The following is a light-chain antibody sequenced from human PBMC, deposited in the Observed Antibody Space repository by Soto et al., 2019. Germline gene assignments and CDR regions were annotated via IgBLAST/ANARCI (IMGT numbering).Light chain of an antibody. CDR2: GNS. Sequence: QYVLTQPPSVSGAPGQRVTISCTGSSSNIGAGYDVHWYQQLPGTAPKLLIYGNSNRPSGVPDRFSGSKSGTSASLAITGLQAEDEADYYCQSYDSSLSGFYVFGTGTKLTVL. J-gene: IGLJ1*01. V-gene: IGLV1-40*01. CDR1: SSNIGAGYD. CDR3: QSYDSSLSGFYV.